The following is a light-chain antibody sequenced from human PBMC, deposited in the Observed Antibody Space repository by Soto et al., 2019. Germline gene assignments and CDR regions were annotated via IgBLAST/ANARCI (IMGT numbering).Light chain of an antibody. CDR2: DVS. CDR1: SSDVGGYNY. J-gene: IGLJ1*01. Sequence: LTQPASVSGSPGQSITISCTGTSSDVGGYNYVSWYQHHPGKAPKLMIYDVSNRPSGVSNRFSGSKSGNTASLTISGLQPEDEADYSCCSYTTSNTRQIVFGTGTKVTVL. V-gene: IGLV2-14*03. CDR3: CSYTTSNTRQIV.